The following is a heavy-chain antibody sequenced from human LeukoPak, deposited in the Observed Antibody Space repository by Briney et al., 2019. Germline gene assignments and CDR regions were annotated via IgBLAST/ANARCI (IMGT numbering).Heavy chain of an antibody. J-gene: IGHJ4*02. CDR3: TRGGPTTATTPRDHDFDY. Sequence: GGSLRLSCAASGFTLSSYGMYWVRQAPGKGPEWVSVIWKDGSGKYYADSVKGRFTISRDNSKNTLYLQMNSLRVEDTAVHYCTRGGPTTATTPRDHDFDYWGLGTLVSVSS. D-gene: IGHD4-17*01. V-gene: IGHV3-33*01. CDR1: GFTLSSYG. CDR2: IWKDGSGK.